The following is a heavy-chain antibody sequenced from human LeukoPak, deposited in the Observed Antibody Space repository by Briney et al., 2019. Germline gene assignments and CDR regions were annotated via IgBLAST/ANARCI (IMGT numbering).Heavy chain of an antibody. V-gene: IGHV3-7*01. CDR2: IKQDGRGK. CDR1: GFTFTCCW. J-gene: IGHJ4*02. CDR3: ARVPGRTRYFDS. D-gene: IGHD1-26*01. Sequence: GGSLRLSCAASGFTFTCCWMSWVRQTPGKGLEWVASIKQDGRGKFYADSVQGRFTISRDNAKNSLYLQVNSLRAEDTAVYYCARVPGRTRYFDSWGQGILVTVSS.